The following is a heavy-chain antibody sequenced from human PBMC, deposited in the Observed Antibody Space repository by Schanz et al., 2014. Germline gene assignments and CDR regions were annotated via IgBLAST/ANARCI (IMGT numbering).Heavy chain of an antibody. CDR1: GLTFSDYY. V-gene: IGHV3-11*01. J-gene: IGHJ4*02. D-gene: IGHD3-22*01. CDR3: AKDGRLPYYGTGSDFDD. Sequence: QVQLVESGGGLVKPGGSLRLSCAASGLTFSDYYMSWIRQAPGKGLEWVSYISSSGSSIYYADSVKGRFTISRDNLKNTVYLQMNSLRTGDTAVYYCAKDGRLPYYGTGSDFDDWGQGTLVAVSS. CDR2: ISSSGSSI.